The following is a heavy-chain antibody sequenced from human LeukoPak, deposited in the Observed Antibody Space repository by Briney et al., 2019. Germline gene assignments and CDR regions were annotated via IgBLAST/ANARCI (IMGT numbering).Heavy chain of an antibody. D-gene: IGHD3-3*01. Sequence: ASVKVSCKASGYTFTSYGISWVRQAPGQGLEWMGWISAYNGNTNYAQKLQGRVTMTTDTSTSTAYMELRSLRSDDTAVYYCARDLSGERGTWYYDFWSGAGYYFDYWGQGTLVTVSS. V-gene: IGHV1-18*01. CDR2: ISAYNGNT. J-gene: IGHJ4*02. CDR1: GYTFTSYG. CDR3: ARDLSGERGTWYYDFWSGAGYYFDY.